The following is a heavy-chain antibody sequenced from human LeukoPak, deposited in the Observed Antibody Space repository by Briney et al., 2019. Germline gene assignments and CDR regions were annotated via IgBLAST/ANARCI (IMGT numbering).Heavy chain of an antibody. CDR3: ARRSDSGSDDGEDYFDY. J-gene: IGHJ4*02. V-gene: IGHV4-39*01. CDR2: MYYDGSS. CDR1: GGSINSGTFY. D-gene: IGHD1-26*01. Sequence: SETLSLACTVSGGSINSGTFYWGWIRQPPGKGLEWIGSMYYDGSSYYNPSLKSRVTTSVDTSKNQFSLKLSSVTAADAAVYFCARRSDSGSDDGEDYFDYWGQGTLVTVSS.